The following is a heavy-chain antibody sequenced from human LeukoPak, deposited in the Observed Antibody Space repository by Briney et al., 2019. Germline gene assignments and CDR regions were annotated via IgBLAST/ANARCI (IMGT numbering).Heavy chain of an antibody. J-gene: IGHJ4*02. CDR3: ARTPPGGLIDY. Sequence: ASVKVSCKASGYTFTGYYMHWVRQAPGQGLEWMGWINPYSGGANYAQKFQGRVTMTRDMSISTAYMELSSLTSEDTAVYYCARTPPGGLIDYWGQGTLVTVSS. CDR2: INPYSGGA. D-gene: IGHD3-10*01. V-gene: IGHV1-2*02. CDR1: GYTFTGYY.